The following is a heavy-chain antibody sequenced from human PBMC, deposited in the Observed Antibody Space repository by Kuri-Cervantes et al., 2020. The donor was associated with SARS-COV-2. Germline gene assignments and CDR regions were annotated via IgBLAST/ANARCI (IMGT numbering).Heavy chain of an antibody. J-gene: IGHJ4*02. CDR2: INHSGST. V-gene: IGHV4-34*01. D-gene: IGHD5-18*01. CDR3: ARDRAWIQSPGSLSWGDY. CDR1: GGSFSGYY. Sequence: SETLSLTCAVYGGSFSGYYWSWIRQPPGKGLEWIGEINHSGSTNYNPSLKSRVTISVDTSKNQFSLKLSSVTAADTAVYYCARDRAWIQSPGSLSWGDYWGQGTLVTVSS.